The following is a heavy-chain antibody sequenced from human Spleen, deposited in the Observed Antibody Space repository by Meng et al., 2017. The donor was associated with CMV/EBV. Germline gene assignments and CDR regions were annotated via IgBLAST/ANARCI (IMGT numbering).Heavy chain of an antibody. CDR3: ARNGGGLDY. V-gene: IGHV1-8*03. J-gene: IGHJ4*02. CDR2: MNPNSGNT. CDR1: GYTFTKYD. D-gene: IGHD3-16*01. Sequence: ASVKVSCKASGYTFTKYDIIWVRQATGQGLEWVGWMNPNSGNTACAQKFQGRVTLTRNTAISTAYMELSSLRSEDTAVYFCARNGGGLDYWGQGTVVTVSS.